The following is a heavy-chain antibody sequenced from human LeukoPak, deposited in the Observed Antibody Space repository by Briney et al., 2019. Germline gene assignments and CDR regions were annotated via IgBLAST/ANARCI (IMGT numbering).Heavy chain of an antibody. CDR2: ISWDGNKK. J-gene: IGHJ4*02. CDR1: GFTFRGYT. CDR3: AREGGNSTSWGYFDY. V-gene: IGHV3-30*04. Sequence: PGRSLRLSCGASGFTFRGYTMHWVRQAPGKGLQWVAVISWDGNKKFYADSVEGRFTISRDNSKNTLSLQMNSLRLKDTALYYCAREGGNSTSWGYFDYWGQGTLVTVSS. D-gene: IGHD6-13*01.